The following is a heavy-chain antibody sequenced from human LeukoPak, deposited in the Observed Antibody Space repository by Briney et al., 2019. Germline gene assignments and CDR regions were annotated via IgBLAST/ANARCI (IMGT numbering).Heavy chain of an antibody. CDR2: ISTSGNT. J-gene: IGHJ4*02. CDR3: ARDSRYYDFWSGYLDY. CDR1: GGFISNYY. V-gene: IGHV4-4*07. D-gene: IGHD3-3*01. Sequence: SETLSPTCSVSGGFISNYYWSWIRQPAGKGLEWIGRISTSGNTNYNPSLKSRVTMSVDTSKNQFFLNLNSVTAADTAVYYCARDSRYYDFWSGYLDYWGQGTLVTVSS.